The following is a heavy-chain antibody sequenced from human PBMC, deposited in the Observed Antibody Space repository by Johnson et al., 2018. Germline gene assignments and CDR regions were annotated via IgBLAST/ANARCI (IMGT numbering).Heavy chain of an antibody. CDR3: ARATRVRGNENYYYYYMDV. J-gene: IGHJ6*03. CDR2: MNPNSGNT. CDR1: GYTFTSYD. Sequence: QVQLVESGAEVKKPGASVKVSCKASGYTFTSYDINWVRQASGQGLEWMGWMNPNSGNTGYAQKFQGRVTMTRNTSISTAYMELSSLRSHETAVYFCARATRVRGNENYYYYYMDVWGKGTTVTVSS. D-gene: IGHD1-1*01. V-gene: IGHV1-8*01.